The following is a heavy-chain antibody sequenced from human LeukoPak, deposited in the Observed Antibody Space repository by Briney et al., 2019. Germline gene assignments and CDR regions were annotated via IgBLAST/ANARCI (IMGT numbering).Heavy chain of an antibody. CDR1: GFTFHNFA. J-gene: IGHJ5*01. CDR2: VSWNSDRV. V-gene: IGHV3-9*01. CDR3: VRGLKYNWNLASNWFDS. D-gene: IGHD1-1*01. Sequence: GGSLRLSCAASGFTFHNFAMHWVRQAPGKGLEWVAGVSWNSDRVLYADSLRGRFTISRDNAANSLYLQMNSLGPDDTALYYCVRGLKYNWNLASNWFDSWGPGALVTVSS.